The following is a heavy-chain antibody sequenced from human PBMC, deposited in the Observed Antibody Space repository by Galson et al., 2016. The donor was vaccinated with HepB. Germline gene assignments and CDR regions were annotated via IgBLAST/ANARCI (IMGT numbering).Heavy chain of an antibody. CDR3: AKCGSSYYSYLMDV. V-gene: IGHV3-23*01. J-gene: IGHJ6*03. CDR2: IVFSAGST. Sequence: SLRLSCAASGFTFSNYAMSWVRQAPGKGLEWVSTIVFSAGSTFYADSVKGRFTISRDNSKNTLSLQMNSLRAEDTAVYYCAKCGSSYYSYLMDVWGKGTTVTVSS. D-gene: IGHD6-13*01. CDR1: GFTFSNYA.